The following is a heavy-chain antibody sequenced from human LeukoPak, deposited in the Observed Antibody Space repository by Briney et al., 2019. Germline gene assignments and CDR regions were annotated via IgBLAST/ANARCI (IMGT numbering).Heavy chain of an antibody. CDR2: ISAYNGNT. Sequence: ASVKVSCKASGYTFNSYGINWVRQAPGQGLEWMGWISAYNGNTNYAQKLQGRVTMTTDTSTSTAYMELRSLRSDDTAVYYCARGLEWLTRRHTWFDPWGQGTLVTVSS. CDR3: ARGLEWLTRRHTWFDP. D-gene: IGHD3-3*01. V-gene: IGHV1-18*01. CDR1: GYTFNSYG. J-gene: IGHJ5*02.